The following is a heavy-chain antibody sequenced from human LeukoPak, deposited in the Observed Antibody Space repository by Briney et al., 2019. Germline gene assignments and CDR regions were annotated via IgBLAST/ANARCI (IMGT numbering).Heavy chain of an antibody. Sequence: GASVKVSCKASGYTFTNYGISWARQAPGQGLEWMGWISAYSDNTNYAQKLQGRVTITADESTSTAYMELSSLRSEDTAVYYCARDRVVGATTTRYFDLWGRGTLVTVSS. CDR2: ISAYSDNT. J-gene: IGHJ2*01. CDR1: GYTFTNYG. V-gene: IGHV1-18*01. D-gene: IGHD1-26*01. CDR3: ARDRVVGATTTRYFDL.